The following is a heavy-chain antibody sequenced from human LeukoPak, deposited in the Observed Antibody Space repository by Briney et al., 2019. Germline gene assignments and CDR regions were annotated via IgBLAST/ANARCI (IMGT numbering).Heavy chain of an antibody. V-gene: IGHV3-21*01. Sequence: GGSLRLSCAASGFTFSSYSMNWVRKAPGKGMEWVSSISSSSSYIYYADSVKGRFTISRDNAKNSLYLQMNSLRAEDTAVYYCARDRGYYGSGSYYNVNGPLGYWGQGTLVTVSS. J-gene: IGHJ4*02. CDR3: ARDRGYYGSGSYYNVNGPLGY. CDR1: GFTFSSYS. CDR2: ISSSSSYI. D-gene: IGHD3-10*01.